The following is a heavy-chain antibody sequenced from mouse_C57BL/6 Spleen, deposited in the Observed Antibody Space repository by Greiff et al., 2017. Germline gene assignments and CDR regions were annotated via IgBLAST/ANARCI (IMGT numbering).Heavy chain of an antibody. V-gene: IGHV1-20*01. CDR2: INPYNGDT. D-gene: IGHD2-4*01. Sequence: VQLQQSGPELVKPGDSVKISCKASGYSFTGYFMNWVMQSHGKSLEWIGRINPYNGDTFYNQKFKGKATLTVDKSSSTAHMERRSLTSEDSAVYYCARDGGNYDDDWLAYWGQGTLVTVSA. CDR3: ARDGGNYDDDWLAY. CDR1: GYSFTGYF. J-gene: IGHJ3*01.